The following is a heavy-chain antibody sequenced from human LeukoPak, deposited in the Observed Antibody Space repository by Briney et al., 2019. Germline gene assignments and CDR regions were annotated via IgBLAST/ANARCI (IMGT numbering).Heavy chain of an antibody. J-gene: IGHJ4*02. Sequence: ASVKVSCKVSGYTLTELSMHWVRQAPGKGLEWMGGFDPEDGETIYAQKFQGRVTMTEDTSTDTAYMELSSLRSDDTAVYYCATDAHYYYGSGSPPPYFDYWGQGTLVTVSS. CDR2: FDPEDGET. D-gene: IGHD3-10*01. CDR3: ATDAHYYYGSGSPPPYFDY. CDR1: GYTLTELS. V-gene: IGHV1-24*01.